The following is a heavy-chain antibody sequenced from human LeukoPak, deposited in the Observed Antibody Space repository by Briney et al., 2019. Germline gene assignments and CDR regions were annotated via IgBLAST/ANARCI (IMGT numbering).Heavy chain of an antibody. Sequence: SETLSLTCTVSGDSISSSNCYWGWLRQPPGRGLEWIGSIYFSGGTYYNTSLKSRVSISVDTSKNQFSLKLSSVTAADTAVYYCVRLGDYDYYYYYMDVWGKGTTVTISS. CDR2: IYFSGGT. D-gene: IGHD4-17*01. CDR1: GDSISSSNCY. V-gene: IGHV4-39*01. CDR3: VRLGDYDYYYYYMDV. J-gene: IGHJ6*03.